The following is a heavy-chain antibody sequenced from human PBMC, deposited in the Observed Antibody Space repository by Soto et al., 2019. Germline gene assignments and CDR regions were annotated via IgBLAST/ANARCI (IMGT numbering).Heavy chain of an antibody. V-gene: IGHV1-18*01. J-gene: IGHJ2*01. CDR2: ISAYNGNT. CDR1: GYTFTSYG. CDR3: ARSTYDFWSGFPSGWYFDL. D-gene: IGHD3-3*01. Sequence: ASVKVSCKASGYTFTSYGISWVRQAPGQGXEWMGWISAYNGNTNYAQKLQGRVTMTTDTSTSTAYMELRSLRSDDTAVYYCARSTYDFWSGFPSGWYFDLWGRGTLVTVSS.